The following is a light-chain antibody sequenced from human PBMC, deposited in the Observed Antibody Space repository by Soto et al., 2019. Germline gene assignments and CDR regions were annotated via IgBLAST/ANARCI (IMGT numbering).Light chain of an antibody. CDR2: EVT. V-gene: IGLV2-11*01. Sequence: QSALTQPRSVSGSPGQSVTISCTGTSSDVGGYQYVSWFQQSPGKAPELMIYEVTKRPSGVPDRFSGSKSGNTASLTISGLQADDEADYYCCSYAGTDTGYVFGSGTKVTVL. CDR1: SSDVGGYQY. J-gene: IGLJ1*01. CDR3: CSYAGTDTGYV.